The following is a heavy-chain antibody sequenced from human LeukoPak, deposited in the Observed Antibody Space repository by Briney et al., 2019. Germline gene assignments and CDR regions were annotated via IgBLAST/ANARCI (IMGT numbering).Heavy chain of an antibody. CDR3: ARGAPDIVVVPAAIDWFDP. D-gene: IGHD2-2*01. V-gene: IGHV3-21*01. CDR1: GFTFSSYS. J-gene: IGHJ5*02. CDR2: ISSSSSYI. Sequence: GGSLRLYCAASGFTFSSYSMNWVRQAPGKGLEWVSSISSSSSYIYYADSVKGRFTISRDNAKNSLYLQMNSLRAEDTAVYYCARGAPDIVVVPAAIDWFDPWGQGTLVTVSS.